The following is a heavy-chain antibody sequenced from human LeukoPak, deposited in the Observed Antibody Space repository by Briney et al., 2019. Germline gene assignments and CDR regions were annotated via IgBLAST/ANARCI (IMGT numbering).Heavy chain of an antibody. J-gene: IGHJ5*02. D-gene: IGHD2/OR15-2a*01. CDR1: GGSISSSSYY. V-gene: IGHV4-39*01. Sequence: PSETLSLTCTVSGGSISSSSYYWGWIRQPPGKGLEWIGSIYYSGSTYYNPSLRSRVTISVDMSKNQFSLKLSSVTAADTAVYYCACGRYCDSSACAPWFDPWGQGTLVTVSS. CDR2: IYYSGST. CDR3: ACGRYCDSSACAPWFDP.